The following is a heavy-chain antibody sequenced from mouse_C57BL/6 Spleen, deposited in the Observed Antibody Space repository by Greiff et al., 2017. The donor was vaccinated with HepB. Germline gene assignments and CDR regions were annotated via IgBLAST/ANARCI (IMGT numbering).Heavy chain of an antibody. CDR3: AREDYAMDY. CDR1: GYAFSSSW. J-gene: IGHJ4*01. V-gene: IGHV1-82*01. Sequence: LVESGPELVKPGASVKISCKASGYAFSSSWMNWVKQRPGKGLEWIGRIYPGDGDTNYNGKFKGKATLTADKSSSTAYMQLSSLTSEDSAVYFCAREDYAMDYWGQGTSVTVSS. CDR2: IYPGDGDT.